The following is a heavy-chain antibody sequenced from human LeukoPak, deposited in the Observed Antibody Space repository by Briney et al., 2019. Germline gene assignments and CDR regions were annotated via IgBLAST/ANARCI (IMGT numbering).Heavy chain of an antibody. Sequence: GGSLRLSCAASGFTFSNYWMIWVRQAPGKGLEWVGNIKQDGSEKRYADSVRGRFSISRDNAQTSLYLQMNSLTAEDTAMYYCARDPAFGALDIWGQGTMVTASS. CDR3: ARDPAFGALDI. CDR1: GFTFSNYW. J-gene: IGHJ3*02. V-gene: IGHV3-7*05. D-gene: IGHD3-16*01. CDR2: IKQDGSEK.